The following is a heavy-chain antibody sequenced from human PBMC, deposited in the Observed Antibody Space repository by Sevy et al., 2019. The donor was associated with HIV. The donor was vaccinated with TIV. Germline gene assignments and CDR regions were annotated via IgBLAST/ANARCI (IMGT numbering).Heavy chain of an antibody. Sequence: LLQSETLSLTCAVYGGSFSGYYWSWIRQPPGKGLEWIGEINHSGSTNYNPSLKSRVTISVDTSKNQFSLKLSSVTAADTAVYYCARDPSTLYSSSTEGYGMDVWGQGTTVTVSS. CDR2: INHSGST. V-gene: IGHV4-34*01. CDR1: GGSFSGYY. J-gene: IGHJ6*02. D-gene: IGHD6-6*01. CDR3: ARDPSTLYSSSTEGYGMDV.